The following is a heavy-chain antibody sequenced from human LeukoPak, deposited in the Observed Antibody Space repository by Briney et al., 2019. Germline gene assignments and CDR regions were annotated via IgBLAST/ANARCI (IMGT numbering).Heavy chain of an antibody. D-gene: IGHD4-17*01. J-gene: IGHJ5*02. CDR3: ARDYLYGDYAFAWFDP. Sequence: SETLSLTCTVSGGSISSSSYYWGWTRQPPGKGLEWIGSIYYSGSTYYNPSLKSRVTISVDTSKNQFSLKLSSVTAADTAVYYCARDYLYGDYAFAWFDPWGQGTLVTVSS. CDR1: GGSISSSSYY. V-gene: IGHV4-39*07. CDR2: IYYSGST.